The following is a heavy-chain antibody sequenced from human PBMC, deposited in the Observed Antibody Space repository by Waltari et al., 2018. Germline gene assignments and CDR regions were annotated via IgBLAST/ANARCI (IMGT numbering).Heavy chain of an antibody. CDR2: INHSGST. Sequence: QVQLQQWGAGLLKPSETLSLTCAVYGGSFSGYYWSWIRQPPGKGLEWIGEINHSGSTNYNPSLKSRVTISVDTSKNQFSLKLSSVTAADTAVYYCARWKSSGWYGEYYFDYWGQGTLVTVSS. J-gene: IGHJ4*02. V-gene: IGHV4-34*01. CDR1: GGSFSGYY. CDR3: ARWKSSGWYGEYYFDY. D-gene: IGHD6-19*01.